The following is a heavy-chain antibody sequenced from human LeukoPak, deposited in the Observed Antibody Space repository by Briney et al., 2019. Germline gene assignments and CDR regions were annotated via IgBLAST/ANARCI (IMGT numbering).Heavy chain of an antibody. CDR3: ARHLGYTPNLDY. CDR1: GGSISSSSYY. CDR2: IYYSGST. J-gene: IGHJ4*02. D-gene: IGHD5-12*01. Sequence: PSETLSLTCTVSGGSISSSSYYWGWIRQPPGKGLEWIGSIYYSGSTNYNPSLKSRVTISVDTSKNQFSLKLSSVTAADTAVYYCARHLGYTPNLDYWGQGTLVTVSS. V-gene: IGHV4-39*01.